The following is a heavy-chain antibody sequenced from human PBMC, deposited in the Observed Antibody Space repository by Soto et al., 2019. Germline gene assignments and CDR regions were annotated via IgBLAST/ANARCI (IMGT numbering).Heavy chain of an antibody. CDR1: GYIFSSYW. D-gene: IGHD3-22*01. Sequence: GESLKISCKASGYIFSSYWIGRVRQVPGKGLEWMGIIFPDDSETRYSPSFEGQVSISVDKSITTAYLQWSSLKASDTAMYYCARRLYDTSGYRYFGFWGQGTLVTVSS. V-gene: IGHV5-51*01. CDR3: ARRLYDTSGYRYFGF. J-gene: IGHJ4*02. CDR2: IFPDDSET.